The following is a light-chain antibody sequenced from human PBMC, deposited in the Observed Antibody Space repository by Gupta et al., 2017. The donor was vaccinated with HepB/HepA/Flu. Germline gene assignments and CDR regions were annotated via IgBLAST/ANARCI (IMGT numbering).Light chain of an antibody. Sequence: VLTQSPLSLPVTLGQSASISCRSSQNLLFSDGNTFLHWHQQRPGQSPRRLIYRGSNRDSGVPDRFSGSGSGTDFTLNISRGAAEDFVVYCCGQGEPWPLSFGGGTKLEIK. CDR2: RGS. V-gene: IGKV2-30*01. CDR1: QNLLFSDGNTF. CDR3: GQGEPWPLS. J-gene: IGKJ4*01.